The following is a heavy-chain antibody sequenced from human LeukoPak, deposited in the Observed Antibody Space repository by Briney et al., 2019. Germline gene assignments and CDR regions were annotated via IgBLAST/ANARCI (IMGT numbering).Heavy chain of an antibody. D-gene: IGHD3-3*01. CDR2: IYYSGGT. Sequence: SETLSLTCTVSGVSISSYYWSWIRQPPGKGLEWIGYIYYSGGTNYNPSLKSRVTISVGTSKNQFSLKLSSVTAADTGVYFCAGGVRFLEWLQFDYWGQGTLVTVSS. CDR3: AGGVRFLEWLQFDY. J-gene: IGHJ4*02. CDR1: GVSISSYY. V-gene: IGHV4-59*01.